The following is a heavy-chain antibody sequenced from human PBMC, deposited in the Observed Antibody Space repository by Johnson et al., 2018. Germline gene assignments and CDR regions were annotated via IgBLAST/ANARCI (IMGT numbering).Heavy chain of an antibody. J-gene: IGHJ6*02. D-gene: IGHD6-13*01. CDR3: SREGPYSSSWYFDYYYGMDV. V-gene: IGHV3-74*01. CDR1: GFTFSSYW. CDR2: INSDGSST. Sequence: VQLQESGGGLVQPGGSLRLSCAASGFTFSSYWMHWVRQAPGKGLVWVSRINSDGSSTSYADSVKGRFTISRDNAKNTLYLQMNSLRAEDTAVYYCSREGPYSSSWYFDYYYGMDVWGQGTTVTVSS.